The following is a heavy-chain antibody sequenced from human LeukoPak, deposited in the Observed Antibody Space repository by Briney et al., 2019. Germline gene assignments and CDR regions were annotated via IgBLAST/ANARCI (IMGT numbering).Heavy chain of an antibody. D-gene: IGHD2-15*01. V-gene: IGHV3-23*01. CDR1: GFTFRSYA. Sequence: PGGSLRLSCAASGFTFRSYAMSWVRQAPGKGLEWVSAITGGGGSTYYADSVKGRFTISRDNSKNTLYLQMNSLRAEDTAVYYCARDPRGYCSGGSCYYPSYYFDYWGQGTLVTVSS. CDR2: ITGGGGST. J-gene: IGHJ4*02. CDR3: ARDPRGYCSGGSCYYPSYYFDY.